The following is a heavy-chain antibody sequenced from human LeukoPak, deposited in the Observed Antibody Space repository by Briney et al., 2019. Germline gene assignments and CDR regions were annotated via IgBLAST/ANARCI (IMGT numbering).Heavy chain of an antibody. CDR2: ISGSGGST. Sequence: PGGSLRLSCAASGFTFSSYAMSWVRQAPGKGLEWVSAISGSGGSTYYADSVKGRFTISRDNSKNTLYLQMNSLRAEDTAVYYCAKVVVGGLRAGDSEAFDIWGQGTMVTVSS. J-gene: IGHJ3*02. V-gene: IGHV3-23*01. CDR3: AKVVVGGLRAGDSEAFDI. CDR1: GFTFSSYA. D-gene: IGHD2-21*01.